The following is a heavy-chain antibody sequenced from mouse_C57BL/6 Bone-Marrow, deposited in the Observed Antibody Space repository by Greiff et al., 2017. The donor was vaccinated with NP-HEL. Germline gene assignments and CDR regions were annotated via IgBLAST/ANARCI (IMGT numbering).Heavy chain of an antibody. CDR2: IDPETGGT. V-gene: IGHV1-23*01. CDR1: GYTFTDYE. D-gene: IGHD2-1*01. Sequence: VQLQQSGAELVRPGASVKLSCKASGYTFTDYEMHCVKQTPVHGLEWIGAIDPETGGTTYNQKFKGKATLTADKSSSTAYIELHSLTSEDSAVYYCTRKGGNIYGYLGVGGTGTTVTVAS. J-gene: IGHJ1*03. CDR3: TRKGGNIYGYLGV.